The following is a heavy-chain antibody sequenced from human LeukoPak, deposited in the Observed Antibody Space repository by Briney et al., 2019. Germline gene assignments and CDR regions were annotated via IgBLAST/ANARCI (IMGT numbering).Heavy chain of an antibody. V-gene: IGHV4-59*01. CDR1: GGSISSYY. J-gene: IGHJ6*03. D-gene: IGHD2-15*01. CDR3: ARFAATPPYYQYYYMDV. Sequence: SETLSLTCTVSGGSISSYYWSWIRQPPGKGLEWIGYIYYSGYTNYNPSLKSRVTISVDTSKNQFSLKLSSVTAADTALYYCARFAATPPYYQYYYMDVWGKGTTVTISS. CDR2: IYYSGYT.